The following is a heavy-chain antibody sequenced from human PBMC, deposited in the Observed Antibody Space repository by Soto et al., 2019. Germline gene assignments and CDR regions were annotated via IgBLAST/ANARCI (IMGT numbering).Heavy chain of an antibody. V-gene: IGHV4-34*01. Sequence: QVQLQQWGAGLLKPSETLSLTCAVYGGSFSGYYWSWIRQPPGKGLEWIGEINHSGSTNYNPSLKSRVTISVDTSKNQFARKLSSVTAADTAVYYCARRGGVCSGGSCYIRGPYYYYGMDVWGQGTTVTVSS. CDR2: INHSGST. D-gene: IGHD2-15*01. CDR3: ARRGGVCSGGSCYIRGPYYYYGMDV. CDR1: GGSFSGYY. J-gene: IGHJ6*02.